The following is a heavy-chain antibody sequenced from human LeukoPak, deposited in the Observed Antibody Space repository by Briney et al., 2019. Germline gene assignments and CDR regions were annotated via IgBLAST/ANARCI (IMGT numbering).Heavy chain of an antibody. D-gene: IGHD3-22*01. J-gene: IGHJ4*02. V-gene: IGHV1-2*02. Sequence: ASVKVSCKASGYTFTDYYMHWVRLAPGQGLEWLGWINPNSGGTNYAQKFQGRVTMTRDTSISTAYMELSRLRSDDTAVYYCAREYYDSSAYNQEAIDYWGQGTLVTVSS. CDR2: INPNSGGT. CDR3: AREYYDSSAYNQEAIDY. CDR1: GYTFTDYY.